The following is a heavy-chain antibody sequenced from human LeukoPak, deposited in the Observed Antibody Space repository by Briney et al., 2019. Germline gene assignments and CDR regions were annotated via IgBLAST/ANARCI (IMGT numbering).Heavy chain of an antibody. V-gene: IGHV4-34*01. CDR3: ARGARTYYDFWSGYSRVDYYYYMDV. J-gene: IGHJ6*03. CDR1: GGSFSGYY. CDR2: IHHSGST. D-gene: IGHD3-3*01. Sequence: SETLSLTCAVYGGSFSGYYWSWIRQPPGKGLEWNGEIHHSGSTNYNPSLKSQVPLSVDTSKNQFSLKLSSVPAADTAVYYCARGARTYYDFWSGYSRVDYYYYMDVWGKGTTVTVSS.